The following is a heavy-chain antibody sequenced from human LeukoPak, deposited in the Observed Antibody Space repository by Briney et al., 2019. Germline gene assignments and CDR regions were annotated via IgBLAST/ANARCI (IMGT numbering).Heavy chain of an antibody. CDR1: GGTFSSYA. D-gene: IGHD2-2*02. Sequence: SVKVSCKASGGTFSSYAISWVRQAPGQGLEWMGRIIPILGIANYAQKFQGRVTITADKSTSTAYMELSSLRSEDTAVYYCARQGACSTTTCYIDYWGQGTLVTVSS. J-gene: IGHJ4*02. V-gene: IGHV1-69*04. CDR2: IIPILGIA. CDR3: ARQGACSTTTCYIDY.